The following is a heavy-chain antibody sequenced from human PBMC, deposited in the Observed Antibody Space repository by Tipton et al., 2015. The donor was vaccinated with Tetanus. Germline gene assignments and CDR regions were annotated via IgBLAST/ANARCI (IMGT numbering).Heavy chain of an antibody. CDR3: ARHQSGYFTPFDY. Sequence: LRLSCTVSGGSIRGGTFYWGWIRQPPGKGLEWVGSIYESGDTYYIPSLKSRVTISGDKSKNQFSLNLNSMDAADTGVYYCARHQSGYFTPFDYWGQGNLVTVSS. CDR2: IYESGDT. CDR1: GGSIRGGTFY. V-gene: IGHV4-39*01. D-gene: IGHD3-3*01. J-gene: IGHJ4*02.